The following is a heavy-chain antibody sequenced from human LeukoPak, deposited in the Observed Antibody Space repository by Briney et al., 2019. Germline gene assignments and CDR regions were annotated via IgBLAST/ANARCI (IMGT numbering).Heavy chain of an antibody. CDR2: ISGSGGST. Sequence: GGSLRLSCAASGFTFSSYAMSWVRQAPGKGLEWVSAISGSGGSTYYADSVKGRFAISRDNSKNTLYLQMNSLRAEDTAVYYCAKGSGGGSCYDYWGQGTLVTVSS. J-gene: IGHJ4*02. CDR1: GFTFSSYA. CDR3: AKGSGGGSCYDY. V-gene: IGHV3-23*01. D-gene: IGHD2-15*01.